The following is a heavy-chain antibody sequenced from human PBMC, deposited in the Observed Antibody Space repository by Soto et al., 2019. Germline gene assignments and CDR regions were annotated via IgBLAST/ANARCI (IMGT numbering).Heavy chain of an antibody. J-gene: IGHJ5*02. CDR3: ARDFDSSGYLSWFDP. CDR1: GFTFSSYE. V-gene: IGHV3-48*03. D-gene: IGHD3-22*01. CDR2: ISSSGSTI. Sequence: GGSLRLSCAASGFTFSSYEMNWVRQAPGKGLEWVSYISSSGSTIYYADSVKGRFTISRDNAKNSLYLQMNSLRAEDTAVYYCARDFDSSGYLSWFDPWGQGTLVTVSS.